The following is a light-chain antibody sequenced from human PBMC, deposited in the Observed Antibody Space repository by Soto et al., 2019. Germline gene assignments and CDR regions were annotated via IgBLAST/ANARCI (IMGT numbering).Light chain of an antibody. J-gene: IGKJ2*01. CDR1: QSVSSN. Sequence: EIVMTQSPATLSVSPGERATLSCRASQSVSSNLSWYQQQPGQAPRLLIYGASTSATGIPARFSGSGSGTVFTLTISSLQSEDFAVYYCQQYNNWPPYTFGQGTKLEIK. V-gene: IGKV3-15*01. CDR2: GAS. CDR3: QQYNNWPPYT.